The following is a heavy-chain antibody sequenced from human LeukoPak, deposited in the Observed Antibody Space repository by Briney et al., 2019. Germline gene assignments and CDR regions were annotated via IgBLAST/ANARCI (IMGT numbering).Heavy chain of an antibody. CDR3: AKETESAADY. Sequence: GGSLRLSCAASGFTFCSSGMHWVRQAPGKGLEWVAFIQYDGSYKDYADSVKGRFTVSRDNSKNTLYLQMNSLRGDDTAVYLCAKETESAADYWGQGTLVTVSS. J-gene: IGHJ4*02. V-gene: IGHV3-30*02. CDR2: IQYDGSYK. D-gene: IGHD6-13*01. CDR1: GFTFCSSG.